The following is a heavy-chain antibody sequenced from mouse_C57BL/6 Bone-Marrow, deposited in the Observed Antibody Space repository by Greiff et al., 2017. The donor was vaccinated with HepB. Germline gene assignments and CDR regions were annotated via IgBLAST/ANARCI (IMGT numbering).Heavy chain of an antibody. D-gene: IGHD2-4*01. CDR1: GYSITSGYD. V-gene: IGHV3-1*01. J-gene: IGHJ3*01. CDR2: ISYSGST. Sequence: DVKLVESGPGMVKPSQSLSLTCTVTGYSITSGYDWHWIRHFPGNKLEWMGYISYSGSTNYNPSLKSRISITHDTSKNHFFLKLNSVTTEDTATYYCARGRRYDYDEGFAYWGQGTLVTVSA. CDR3: ARGRRYDYDEGFAY.